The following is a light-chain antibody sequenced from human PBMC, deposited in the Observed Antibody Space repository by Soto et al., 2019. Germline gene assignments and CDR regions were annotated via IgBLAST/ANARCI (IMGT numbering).Light chain of an antibody. Sequence: EIVLTQSPGTLSLSPGGRATLSCRSSQSCISYLAWYQQKPGQAPRLLMYGASSRATGTPDRFSGSASGTDFTLTINSLQPEDFATYYCQQLNSYPLTFGQGTKVDIK. CDR2: GAS. J-gene: IGKJ1*01. CDR1: QSCISY. CDR3: QQLNSYPLT. V-gene: IGKV3-20*01.